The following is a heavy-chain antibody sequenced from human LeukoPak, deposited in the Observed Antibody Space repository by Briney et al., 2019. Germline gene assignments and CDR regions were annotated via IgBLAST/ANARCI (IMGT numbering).Heavy chain of an antibody. V-gene: IGHV3-21*01. Sequence: GGSLRLSCAASGFTFSSYSMNWVRQAPGKGLEWVSSISSSSSYIYYADSVKGRFTISRDNAKNSLYLQMNSLRAEDTAVYYCARDRADGYNYGDSFDNWGQGVLVTVSS. CDR3: ARDRADGYNYGDSFDN. D-gene: IGHD5-18*01. CDR1: GFTFSSYS. CDR2: ISSSSSYI. J-gene: IGHJ4*02.